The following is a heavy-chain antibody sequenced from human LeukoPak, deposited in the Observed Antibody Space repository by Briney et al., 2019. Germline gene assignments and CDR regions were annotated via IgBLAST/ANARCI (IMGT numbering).Heavy chain of an antibody. D-gene: IGHD3-3*02. V-gene: IGHV1-2*02. J-gene: IGHJ4*02. CDR2: INPNSGGT. CDR3: ARDPFLGLALFDH. Sequence: ASVKVSCEASGYTFTGYYMHWVRQAPGQGLEWMGWINPNSGGTNYAQKFQGRVTMTRDTSISTAYMELSRLRSDDTAVYYCARDPFLGLALFDHWGQGTLVTVSS. CDR1: GYTFTGYY.